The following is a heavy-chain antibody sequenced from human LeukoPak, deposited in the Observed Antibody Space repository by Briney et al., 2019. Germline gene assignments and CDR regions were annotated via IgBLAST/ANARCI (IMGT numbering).Heavy chain of an antibody. CDR2: FDPEDGET. CDR3: ATEWGIAAAGTLDY. CDR1: GYTLTELS. V-gene: IGHV1-24*01. J-gene: IGHJ4*02. D-gene: IGHD6-13*01. Sequence: ASVKVFCKVSGYTLTELSMHWVRQAPGKGLEWMGGFDPEDGETIYAQKFQGRVTMTEDTSTDTAYMELSSLRSEDTAVYYCATEWGIAAAGTLDYWGQGTLVTVSS.